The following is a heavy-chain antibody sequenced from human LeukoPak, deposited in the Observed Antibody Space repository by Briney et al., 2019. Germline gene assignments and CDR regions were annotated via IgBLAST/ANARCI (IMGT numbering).Heavy chain of an antibody. CDR3: ARGRGRYYGMDV. Sequence: KTSQTLSLTCTIYGGSFSGYYWRWIRQHPGKGLDWIAEINHSGTTNNNPSLKSRVTISVDTSKKQFSLNLTSLTAADTAIYYCARGRGRYYGMDVWGQGTAVTVSS. J-gene: IGHJ6*02. CDR2: INHSGTT. V-gene: IGHV4-34*01. CDR1: GGSFSGYY.